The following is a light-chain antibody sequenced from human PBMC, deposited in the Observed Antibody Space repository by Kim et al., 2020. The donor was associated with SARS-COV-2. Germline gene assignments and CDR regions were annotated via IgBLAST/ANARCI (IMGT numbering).Light chain of an antibody. J-gene: IGKJ4*01. CDR2: GAS. Sequence: SVGDRVTITCRASQSISGYLNWYQQRPGKAPKLLIYGASSLQSGVPSRFSGSGSGTDFTLTISSLQPEDFATYYCQQSYSAPPLTFGGGTKVEIK. CDR3: QQSYSAPPLT. V-gene: IGKV1-39*01. CDR1: QSISGY.